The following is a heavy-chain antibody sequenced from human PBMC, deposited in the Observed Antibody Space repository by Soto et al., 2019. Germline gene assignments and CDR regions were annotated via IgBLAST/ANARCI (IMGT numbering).Heavy chain of an antibody. J-gene: IGHJ4*02. V-gene: IGHV1-3*04. CDR2: INTGNGNT. CDR3: ARDRDYYDFWSGYFDF. Sequence: ASVKVSCKASGYTFTTYAIHWVRQAPGQRLEWMGWINTGNGNTKYSQKFQGRVTITRDTSASTAYMELSSLRSEDTAVYYCARDRDYYDFWSGYFDFWGQGALVTVSS. CDR1: GYTFTTYA. D-gene: IGHD3-3*01.